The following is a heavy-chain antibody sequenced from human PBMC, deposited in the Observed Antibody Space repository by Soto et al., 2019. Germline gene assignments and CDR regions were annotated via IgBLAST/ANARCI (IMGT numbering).Heavy chain of an antibody. Sequence: GGSLGLSSASSGFSFSSYSMNCVRQAPGKGLEWVSSISSSSSYIYYADSVKGRFAISRDNAKNSLYLQMNSLRAEDTAVYYCARDQSTSGFDYWGQGTLVTVSS. D-gene: IGHD2-15*01. CDR2: ISSSSSYI. CDR1: GFSFSSYS. J-gene: IGHJ4*02. V-gene: IGHV3-21*01. CDR3: ARDQSTSGFDY.